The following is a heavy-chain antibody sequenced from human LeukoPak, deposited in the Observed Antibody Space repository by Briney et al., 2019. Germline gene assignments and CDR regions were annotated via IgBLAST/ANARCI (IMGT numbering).Heavy chain of an antibody. V-gene: IGHV3-53*05. J-gene: IGHJ4*02. CDR1: GFTVSSNY. Sequence: PGGSLRLSCAASGFTVSSNYMSWVRQAPGKGLEWVSVIYSGGSAYYADSVKGRFTISRDNSKNTLYLRMNSLRAEDTAVYYCARRAYCGGDCYSGYFDYWGQGTLVTVSS. D-gene: IGHD2-21*01. CDR2: IYSGGSA. CDR3: ARRAYCGGDCYSGYFDY.